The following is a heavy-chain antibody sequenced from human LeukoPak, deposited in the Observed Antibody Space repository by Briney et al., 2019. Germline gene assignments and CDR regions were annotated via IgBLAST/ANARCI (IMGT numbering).Heavy chain of an antibody. V-gene: IGHV4-38-2*01. Sequence: SETLSLTCAVSGCSINSDYYWGWIRRSPDKGLEWIGIIYHSGSTYYNPSLKSRFTISVDTSKNQFSLKVTSVTAADTAVYYCARFYYYDTTGYPYYYMDVWGKGTTVTVSS. CDR2: IYHSGST. CDR3: ARFYYYDTTGYPYYYMDV. CDR1: GCSINSDYY. J-gene: IGHJ6*03. D-gene: IGHD3-22*01.